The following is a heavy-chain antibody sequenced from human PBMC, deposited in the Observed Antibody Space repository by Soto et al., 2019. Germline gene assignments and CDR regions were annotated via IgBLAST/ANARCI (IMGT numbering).Heavy chain of an antibody. CDR2: IIPILGIA. CDR3: ARMLEPADIISDAFDI. J-gene: IGHJ3*02. V-gene: IGHV1-69*02. D-gene: IGHD2-2*01. CDR1: GGTFSSYT. Sequence: QVQLVQSGAEVKKPGSSVKVSCKASGGTFSSYTISWVRQAPGQGLEWMGRIIPILGIANYAQKFQGRVTITADKSTSTAYMELSSLRSEDKAVYYCARMLEPADIISDAFDIWGQGTMVTVSS.